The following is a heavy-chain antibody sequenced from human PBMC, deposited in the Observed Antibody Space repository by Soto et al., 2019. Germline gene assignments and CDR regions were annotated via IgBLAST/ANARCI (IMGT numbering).Heavy chain of an antibody. CDR2: INPHSGAT. J-gene: IGHJ4*02. D-gene: IGHD3-3*01. CDR1: GYIFSANY. V-gene: IGHV1-2*02. Sequence: GASVKVSCKASGYIFSANYIHWVRQAPGQGLEWLGWINPHSGATNYAQKFLGRVTMSADTSASTAYMDLARLKSDDTAVYHCAIGEWLSTSYFNFWGKGTLVTVSS. CDR3: AIGEWLSTSYFNF.